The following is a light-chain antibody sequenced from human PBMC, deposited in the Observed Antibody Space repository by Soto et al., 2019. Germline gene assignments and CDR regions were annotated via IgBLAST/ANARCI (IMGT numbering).Light chain of an antibody. CDR3: QQYGSSPLT. CDR2: DTS. V-gene: IGKV3-20*01. J-gene: IGKJ4*01. CDR1: QSVSSY. Sequence: EIVLTQSPGTLSLSVGERVTLSCRASQSVSSYFAWYQQTPGQAPSLLIYDTSNRATGTPDRFSGSGSGTDFTLTISRLEPEDFTVYYCQQYGSSPLTFGGGTTVEIK.